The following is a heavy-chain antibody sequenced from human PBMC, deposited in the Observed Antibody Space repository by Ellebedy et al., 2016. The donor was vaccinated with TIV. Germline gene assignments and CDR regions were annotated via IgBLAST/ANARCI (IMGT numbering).Heavy chain of an antibody. CDR3: ATQATGHYNFDY. CDR2: IYSSGST. D-gene: IGHD3-9*01. J-gene: IGHJ4*02. CDR1: GDSISSSY. Sequence: SETLSLTCTVSGDSISSSYWSWIRQPPGKGLEWIGYIYSSGSTNYNPSLKSRVTISVDTSKNQFSLRLTSVTAADTAVYYCATQATGHYNFDYWGQGTLVTVSS. V-gene: IGHV4-4*09.